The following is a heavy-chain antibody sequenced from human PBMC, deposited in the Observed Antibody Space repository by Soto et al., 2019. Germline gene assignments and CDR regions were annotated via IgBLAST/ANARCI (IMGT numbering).Heavy chain of an antibody. J-gene: IGHJ6*03. V-gene: IGHV1-18*01. CDR1: GYTFTSYG. CDR2: ISAYNGNT. Sequence: QVQLVQSGAEVKKPGASVQVSCKAYGYTFTSYGISWVRQAPGQGLERMGWISAYNGNTNYAQKLQGRVTMTTDTPRSTAYMDLRSLRSDDTAVYYCARVGYCSGGSCYDYYYYYMDVWGKGTTVTVSS. CDR3: ARVGYCSGGSCYDYYYYYMDV. D-gene: IGHD2-15*01.